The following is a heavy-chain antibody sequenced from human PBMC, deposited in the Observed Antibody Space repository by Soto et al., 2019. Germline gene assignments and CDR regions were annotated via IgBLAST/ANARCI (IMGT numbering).Heavy chain of an antibody. CDR3: ATAQPSTN. CDR2: IYSGGYT. CDR1: GITVSGHY. V-gene: IGHV3-66*01. J-gene: IGHJ4*02. Sequence: PGGSLRLSCTASGITVSGHYMNWVRQAPGKGLEWISIIYSGGYTYYADSVKGRFTLSRDNFENTLYLQMNGLSAEDTAVYYCATAQPSTNWGQGTLVTVSS.